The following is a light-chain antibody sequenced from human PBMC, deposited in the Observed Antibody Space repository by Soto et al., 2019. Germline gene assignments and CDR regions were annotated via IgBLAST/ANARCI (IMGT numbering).Light chain of an antibody. V-gene: IGKV1-27*01. Sequence: DIQMTQSPSSLSASVGDRVTITCRASQGISNYLAWYQQKPGEVPKLLIYDASTLRSGVPSRFSGSGSGTDFTLTISSLQPEDVATYYCQKYDNALSLTFGGGTKVELK. CDR2: DAS. CDR1: QGISNY. J-gene: IGKJ4*01. CDR3: QKYDNALSLT.